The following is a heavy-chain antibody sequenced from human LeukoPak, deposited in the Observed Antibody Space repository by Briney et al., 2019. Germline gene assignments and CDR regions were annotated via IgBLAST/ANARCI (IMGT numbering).Heavy chain of an antibody. J-gene: IGHJ6*02. CDR3: ASPPLGGATNYYYYGMDV. CDR1: GYTFTEYY. V-gene: IGHV1-69*13. Sequence: SVKVSCKASGYTFTEYYMHWVRQAPGQGLEWMGGIIPIFGTANYAQKFQGRVTITADESTSTAYMELSSLRSEDTAVYYCASPPLGGATNYYYYGMDVWGQGTTVTVSS. D-gene: IGHD1-26*01. CDR2: IIPIFGTA.